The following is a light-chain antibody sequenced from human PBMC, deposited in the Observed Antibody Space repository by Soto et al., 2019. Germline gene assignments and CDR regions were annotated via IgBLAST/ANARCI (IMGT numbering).Light chain of an antibody. CDR2: DAS. J-gene: IGKJ2*01. CDR3: QQRSYWPPYT. Sequence: EIVLTQSPATLSLSPGERATLSCRASQSVSSYLAWYQQKPGQAPRLLIYDASNRATGIPARFSGSGSGTDFTLTISSLKPEDFAVDYCQQRSYWPPYTCGQVTELEIK. V-gene: IGKV3-11*01. CDR1: QSVSSY.